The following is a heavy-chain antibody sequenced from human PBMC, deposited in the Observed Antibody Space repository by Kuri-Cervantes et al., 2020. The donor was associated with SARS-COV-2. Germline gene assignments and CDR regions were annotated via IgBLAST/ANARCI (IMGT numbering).Heavy chain of an antibody. Sequence: GGSLRLSCAASGFTFSSYWMHWVRQAPGKGLVWVARITCDGSTTCYADSVKGRFTISRDNAKNKLYLQMNRLRGEDTAVYYCARGTREYASAEVGMYFNYGLDVWGQGTTVTVSS. D-gene: IGHD2-2*01. J-gene: IGHJ6*02. CDR3: ARGTREYASAEVGMYFNYGLDV. CDR2: ITCDGSTT. V-gene: IGHV3-74*01. CDR1: GFTFSSYW.